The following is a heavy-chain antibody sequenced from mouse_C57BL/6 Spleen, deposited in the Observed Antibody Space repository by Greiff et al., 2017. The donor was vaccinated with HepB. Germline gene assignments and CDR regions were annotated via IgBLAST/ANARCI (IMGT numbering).Heavy chain of an antibody. CDR2: IRNKANGYTT. Sequence: EVKLMESGGGLVQPGGSLSLSCAASGFTFTDYYMRWVRQPPGKALEWLGFIRNKANGYTTEYSASVKGRFTISRDNSQSILYLQMNALRAKDSATYYCARYETTVVAHWYFDVWGTGTTVTVSS. D-gene: IGHD1-1*01. V-gene: IGHV7-3*01. CDR1: GFTFTDYY. J-gene: IGHJ1*03. CDR3: ARYETTVVAHWYFDV.